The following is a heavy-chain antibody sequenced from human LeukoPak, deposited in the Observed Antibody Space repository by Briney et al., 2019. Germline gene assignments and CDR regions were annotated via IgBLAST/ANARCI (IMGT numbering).Heavy chain of an antibody. CDR1: GFTVSTYY. CDR2: IYSGGST. V-gene: IGHV3-53*01. CDR3: ARGLGYCTSTTCLLPFDY. D-gene: IGHD2-2*01. J-gene: IGHJ4*02. Sequence: WGSLRLSCAASGFTVSTYYMTWVRQAPGKGLECVSDIYSGGSTYYADSVKGRFTVSRDNSKNTLYLQMSSLRAEGTAMYYCARGLGYCTSTTCLLPFDYWGQGTLVTVSS.